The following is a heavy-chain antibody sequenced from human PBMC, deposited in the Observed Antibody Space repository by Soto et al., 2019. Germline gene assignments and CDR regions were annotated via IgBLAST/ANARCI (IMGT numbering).Heavy chain of an antibody. D-gene: IGHD2-2*01. CDR1: GGSISSGGYY. CDR2: IYYSGST. Sequence: QVQLQESGPGLVKPSQTLSLTCTVSGGSISSGGYYWSWIRQHPGKGLEWIGYIYYSGSTYYYPSLKRRVTISVDTSKSQFSLKLSSVTAADTAVYYCARGRSSTSPYPIGYWGQGTLVTVSS. CDR3: ARGRSSTSPYPIGY. V-gene: IGHV4-31*03. J-gene: IGHJ4*02.